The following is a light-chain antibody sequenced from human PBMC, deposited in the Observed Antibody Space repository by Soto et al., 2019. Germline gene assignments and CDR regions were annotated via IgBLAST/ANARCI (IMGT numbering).Light chain of an antibody. Sequence: IVMTQSPATLSGSPGERATLSCRASQSISNNLAWYQQKPGQAPRLLIYRASTRATGIPVRFSGSGSGTDFTLTISSLQSEDFAVYYCQHYNNWPPWTFGQGTKVELK. CDR3: QHYNNWPPWT. CDR1: QSISNN. J-gene: IGKJ1*01. V-gene: IGKV3-15*01. CDR2: RAS.